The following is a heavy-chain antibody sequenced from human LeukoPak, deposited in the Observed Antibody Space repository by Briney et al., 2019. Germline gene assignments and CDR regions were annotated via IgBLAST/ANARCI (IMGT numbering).Heavy chain of an antibody. CDR1: GGSLSTSGVG. CDR2: LYRDDDK. Sequence: VSAPTLVNPTQTLTLTCTFSGGSLSTSGVGVGWIRQPPGRALEWLPLLYRDDDKRSSPSLKSSLTITNDTSNNQVVLTLPHMDPVDTPTYYCAHKYTSGWYSAFDIWGQGTMVTVSS. V-gene: IGHV2-5*02. J-gene: IGHJ3*02. CDR3: AHKYTSGWYSAFDI. D-gene: IGHD6-19*01.